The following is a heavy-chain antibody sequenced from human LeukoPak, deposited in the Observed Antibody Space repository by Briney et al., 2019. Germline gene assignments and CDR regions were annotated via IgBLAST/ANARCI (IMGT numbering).Heavy chain of an antibody. V-gene: IGHV3-53*04. Sequence: GGSLRLSCAASGFTVSSNYMSWVRQAPGKGLEWVSVIYSGGSTYYADSVKGRFTISRHNSKNTLYLQMNSLRAEDTAVYYCARVRSYYYDSSGYRHLYWYFDLWGRGTLVTVSS. D-gene: IGHD3-22*01. CDR1: GFTVSSNY. CDR3: ARVRSYYYDSSGYRHLYWYFDL. J-gene: IGHJ2*01. CDR2: IYSGGST.